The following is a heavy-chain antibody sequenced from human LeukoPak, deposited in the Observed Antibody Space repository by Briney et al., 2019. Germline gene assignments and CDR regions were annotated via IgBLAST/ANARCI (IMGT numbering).Heavy chain of an antibody. CDR3: AKPRVTTVTNFDY. D-gene: IGHD4-17*01. Sequence: GGSLRLSCAASGFTFSSYAMSWVRQAPGKGLEWVAFIRYDGSNKYYADSVKGRFTISRDNSKNTLYLQMNSLRAEDTAVYYCAKPRVTTVTNFDYWGQGTLVTVSS. CDR1: GFTFSSYA. J-gene: IGHJ4*02. CDR2: IRYDGSNK. V-gene: IGHV3-30*02.